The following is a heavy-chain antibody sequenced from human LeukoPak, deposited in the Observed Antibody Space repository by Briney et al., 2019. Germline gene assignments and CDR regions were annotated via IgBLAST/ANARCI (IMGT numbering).Heavy chain of an antibody. Sequence: PGGSLRLSCAASGFTFSSNWMFWVRQVSGKGLVWVSRINTDGSYTSYADSVKGRFAISRDNAKNTLYLQMNSLRAEDTAVYYCARGFGTTWGQGTLVTVSS. D-gene: IGHD1-1*01. V-gene: IGHV3-74*01. CDR3: ARGFGTT. CDR1: GFTFSSNW. CDR2: INTDGSYT. J-gene: IGHJ4*02.